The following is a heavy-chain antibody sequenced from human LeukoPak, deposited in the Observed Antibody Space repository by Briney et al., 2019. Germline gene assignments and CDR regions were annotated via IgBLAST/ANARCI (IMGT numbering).Heavy chain of an antibody. J-gene: IGHJ6*02. D-gene: IGHD5-18*01. CDR2: IYYSGST. CDR3: ASGRSYGYGPYYYGMDV. Sequence: PSETLSLTCTVSGGSISSSSYYWGWIRQPPGKGLEWIGSIYYSGSTYYNPSLKSRVTISVDTSKNQFSLKLSSVTAADTAVYYCASGRSYGYGPYYYGMDVWGQGTTVTVSS. CDR1: GGSISSSSYY. V-gene: IGHV4-39*01.